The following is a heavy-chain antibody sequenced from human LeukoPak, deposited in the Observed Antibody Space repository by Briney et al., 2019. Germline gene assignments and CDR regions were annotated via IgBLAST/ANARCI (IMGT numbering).Heavy chain of an antibody. J-gene: IGHJ4*02. Sequence: SGGSLRLSCAASGFTFSSYAMSWVRQAPGKGLEWVSGISGSGGSTYYADSVKGRFTISRDNSKNTLYVQMNSLRAEDTAVYYCAKGFVAVAGTQFFDYWGQGTLVTVSS. CDR1: GFTFSSYA. CDR2: ISGSGGST. D-gene: IGHD6-19*01. V-gene: IGHV3-23*01. CDR3: AKGFVAVAGTQFFDY.